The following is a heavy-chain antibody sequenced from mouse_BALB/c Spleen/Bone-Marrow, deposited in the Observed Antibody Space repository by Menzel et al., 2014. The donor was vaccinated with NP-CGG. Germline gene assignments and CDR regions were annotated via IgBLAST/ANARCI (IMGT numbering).Heavy chain of an antibody. CDR2: ISSGGSYT. J-gene: IGHJ4*01. D-gene: IGHD2-4*01. Sequence: EVKLMESGGGLVKPGGSLKLSCAASGFAFSSYDMSWVRQTPEKRLEWVATISSGGSYTYYPDSVKGRFTISRDSARNTLYLQMSSLRSEDTALYYCARVLRVYAMDYWGQGTSVTGSS. CDR3: ARVLRVYAMDY. CDR1: GFAFSSYD. V-gene: IGHV5-9*02.